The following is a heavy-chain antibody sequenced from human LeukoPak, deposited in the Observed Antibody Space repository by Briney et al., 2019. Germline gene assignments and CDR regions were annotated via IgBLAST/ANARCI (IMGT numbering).Heavy chain of an antibody. J-gene: IGHJ3*02. V-gene: IGHV3-23*01. CDR3: AKDKQQLPMNAFDI. CDR1: GFTFSSYA. Sequence: GGSLRLSCAASGFTFSSYAMSWVRQAPGKGLEWVSAISGSGVNSYYADSVKGRFTISRDNSKNTLHLQMNSLRAEDTAVYYCAKDKQQLPMNAFDIWGQGTMVTVSS. D-gene: IGHD6-13*01. CDR2: ISGSGVNS.